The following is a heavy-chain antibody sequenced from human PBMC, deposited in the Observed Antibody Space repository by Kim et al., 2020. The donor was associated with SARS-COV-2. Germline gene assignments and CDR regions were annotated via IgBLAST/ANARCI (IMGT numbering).Heavy chain of an antibody. CDR3: ARGVLGSGSPIGGGWFDP. CDR2: INHSGST. D-gene: IGHD3-10*01. CDR1: GGSFSGCY. J-gene: IGHJ5*02. Sequence: SETLSLTCAVYGGSFSGCYWSWIRQPPGKGLEWIGEINHSGSTNYNPSLKSRVTISVDTSKNQFSLKLSSVTAADTAVYYCARGVLGSGSPIGGGWFDPWGQGTLVTVSS. V-gene: IGHV4-34*01.